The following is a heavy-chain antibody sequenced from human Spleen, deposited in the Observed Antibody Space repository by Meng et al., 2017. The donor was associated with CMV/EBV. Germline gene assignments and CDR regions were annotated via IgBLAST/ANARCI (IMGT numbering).Heavy chain of an antibody. D-gene: IGHD3-16*01. J-gene: IGHJ4*02. CDR2: ISTQNGNT. Sequence: CKTSGYTFITYGMRWLRQAPGQGLEWMGWISTQNGNTNYAKKFQDRLTMTTDPSTSTVYMELRSLRSDDTAVYFCARDRGTYVAYFDYWGQGTLVTVSS. CDR3: ARDRGTYVAYFDY. V-gene: IGHV1-18*01. CDR1: GYTFITYG.